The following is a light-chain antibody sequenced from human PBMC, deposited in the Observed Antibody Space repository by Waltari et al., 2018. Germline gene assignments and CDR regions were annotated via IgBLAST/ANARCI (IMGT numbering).Light chain of an antibody. CDR3: CSYAGSTTVV. V-gene: IGLV2-23*02. CDR2: EVT. CDR1: SSDVGIYTL. J-gene: IGLJ2*01. Sequence: QSALTQPASVSGSPGQSITISCTGTSSDVGIYTLVSWYQQHPGKAPKLMVYEVTKRPSGASNRFSGSKSGNTASLTISGLQAEDEADYYCCSYAGSTTVVFGGGTKLTVL.